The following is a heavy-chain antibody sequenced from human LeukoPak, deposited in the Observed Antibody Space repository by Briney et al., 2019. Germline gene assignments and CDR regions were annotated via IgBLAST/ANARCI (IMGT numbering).Heavy chain of an antibody. Sequence: GGSLRLSCAASGFTSSSYAMHWVRQAPGKGLEYVAAISSNGGSTYYADSVKGRFTISRDNSKNTLYLQMGSLRPEDMAVYYCARSGDYREYYFDYWGQGTLVTVSS. CDR2: ISSNGGST. V-gene: IGHV3-64*02. CDR3: ARSGDYREYYFDY. CDR1: GFTSSSYA. J-gene: IGHJ4*02. D-gene: IGHD4-17*01.